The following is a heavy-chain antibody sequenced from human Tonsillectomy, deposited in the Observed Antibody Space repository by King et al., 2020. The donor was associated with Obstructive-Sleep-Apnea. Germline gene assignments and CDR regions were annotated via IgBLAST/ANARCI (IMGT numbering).Heavy chain of an antibody. V-gene: IGHV4-4*02. Sequence: LQLQESGPGLVKPSGTLSLTCAVSGGSISSSNWWSWVRQPPGKGLEWIGEIYHSGSTNYNPSLKSRVTISVDKSKNQFSLKLCSVTAADTAVYYCASNPRSSYSSSWYFDYWGQGTLVTVSS. J-gene: IGHJ4*02. CDR3: ASNPRSSYSSSWYFDY. CDR2: IYHSGST. CDR1: GGSISSSNW. D-gene: IGHD6-13*01.